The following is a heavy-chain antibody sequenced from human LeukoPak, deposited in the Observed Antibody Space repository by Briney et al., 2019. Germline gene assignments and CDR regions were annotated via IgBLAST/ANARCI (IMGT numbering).Heavy chain of an antibody. CDR1: GGSFSGYY. V-gene: IGHV4-34*01. Sequence: PSETLPLTCAVYGGSFSGYYWSWIRQPPGKGLEWIGEINHSGSTNYNPSLKSRVTISVDTSKNQFSLKLSSVTAADTAVYYCARGLYGSGTEIDYWGQGTLVTVSS. CDR3: ARGLYGSGTEIDY. D-gene: IGHD3-10*01. CDR2: INHSGST. J-gene: IGHJ4*02.